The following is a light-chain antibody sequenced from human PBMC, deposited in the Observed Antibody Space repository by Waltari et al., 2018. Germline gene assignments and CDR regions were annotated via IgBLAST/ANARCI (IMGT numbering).Light chain of an antibody. V-gene: IGLV2-8*01. CDR3: SSYAGSNNLV. CDR2: EVS. CDR1: SSDVGGYNY. J-gene: IGLJ2*01. Sequence: QSALTQPPSASGSPGQSVTISCTGTSSDVGGYNYVSGYQQHPGKATKRMIYEVSNRPSGVPGRFSGSKSGNTASLTVPGLQAEDEADYYCSSYAGSNNLVFGGGTKLPVL.